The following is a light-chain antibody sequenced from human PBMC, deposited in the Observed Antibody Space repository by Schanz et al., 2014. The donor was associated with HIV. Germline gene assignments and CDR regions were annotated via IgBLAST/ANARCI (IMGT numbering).Light chain of an antibody. V-gene: IGLV1-40*01. J-gene: IGLJ3*02. CDR1: RSNIGAGYD. CDR2: GNT. Sequence: QSVLTQPPSVSGAPGQRVTISCTGSRSNIGAGYDVHWYQQLPGTAPKLLIYGNTNRPSGVPDRFSGSKSGTSVSLAITGLQAEDEADYYCQSYDSSLRASVFGGGTKLTVL. CDR3: QSYDSSLRASV.